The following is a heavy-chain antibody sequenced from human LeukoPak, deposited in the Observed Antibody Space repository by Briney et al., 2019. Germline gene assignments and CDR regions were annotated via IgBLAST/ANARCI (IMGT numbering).Heavy chain of an antibody. CDR1: GFTVSNHY. Sequence: PGGSLRLSCVASGFTVSNHYMSWVRQTPGKGLEWVSITYSGGSTYYADSVEGRFTISRDNSKNTLFLQMNSLRGEDTAVYYCARGSRWPMFDIWGQGTMVTVSS. V-gene: IGHV3-66*02. CDR3: ARGSRWPMFDI. D-gene: IGHD5-24*01. CDR2: TYSGGST. J-gene: IGHJ3*02.